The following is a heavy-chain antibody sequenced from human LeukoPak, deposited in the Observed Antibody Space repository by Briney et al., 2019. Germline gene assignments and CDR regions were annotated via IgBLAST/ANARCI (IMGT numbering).Heavy chain of an antibody. CDR2: ISSSSSYI. D-gene: IGHD2-21*01. CDR3: TRDRVIHDY. Sequence: GGSLRLSCAASGFTFSSYSMNWVRQAPGKGLEWVSSISSSSSYIYYADSVKGRFTISRDNLKNSLSLQMNSLRVEGTAVYYCTRDRVIHDYWGQGTLVTVSS. CDR1: GFTFSSYS. V-gene: IGHV3-21*01. J-gene: IGHJ4*02.